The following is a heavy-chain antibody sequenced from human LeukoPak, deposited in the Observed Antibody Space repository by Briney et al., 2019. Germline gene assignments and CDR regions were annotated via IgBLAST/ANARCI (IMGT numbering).Heavy chain of an antibody. CDR3: AKDRDFWSGYHYYMDV. V-gene: IGHV3-30*02. CDR1: GFTFSSYG. J-gene: IGHJ6*03. Sequence: GGSLRLSCAASGFTFSSYGMHWVRQAPGKGLEWVAFIRYDGSNKYYADSVKGRFTISRDNSKNTLYLQMNSLRAEDTAVYYCAKDRDFWSGYHYYMDVWGKGTTVTVSS. D-gene: IGHD3-3*01. CDR2: IRYDGSNK.